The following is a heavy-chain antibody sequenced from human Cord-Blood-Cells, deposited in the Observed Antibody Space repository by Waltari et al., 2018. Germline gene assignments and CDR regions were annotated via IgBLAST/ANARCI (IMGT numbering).Heavy chain of an antibody. CDR2: ISAYKGNT. Sequence: VQLVQSGAEVKQPGASVKVSCQPSGYLFPIYGIACVRQAPGQGLEWMGWISAYKGNTNYAQKLQGRVTMTTDTSTSTAYMELRSLRSDDTAVYYCARDLAVAGTFDYWGQGTLVTVSS. V-gene: IGHV1-18*01. J-gene: IGHJ4*02. D-gene: IGHD6-19*01. CDR1: GYLFPIYG. CDR3: ARDLAVAGTFDY.